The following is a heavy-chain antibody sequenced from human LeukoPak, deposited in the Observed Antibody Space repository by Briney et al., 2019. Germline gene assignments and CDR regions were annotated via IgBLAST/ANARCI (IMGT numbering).Heavy chain of an antibody. V-gene: IGHV3-48*03. CDR1: GFTFSSYE. CDR2: ISSSGSTI. D-gene: IGHD1-26*01. Sequence: GGALRLSCAASGFTFSSYEMNWVRQAPGKGLEWVSYISSSGSTIYYADSVKGRVTISRDDAKRSLDLQMDSLRAEDTAIYYCAYRNTLDYWGQGTLVTVSS. CDR3: AYRNTLDY. J-gene: IGHJ4*02.